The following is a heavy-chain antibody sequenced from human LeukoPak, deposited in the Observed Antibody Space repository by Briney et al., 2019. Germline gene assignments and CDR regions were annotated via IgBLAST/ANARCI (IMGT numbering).Heavy chain of an antibody. D-gene: IGHD3-9*01. CDR1: GYTSTSYG. J-gene: IGHJ3*02. V-gene: IGHV1-2*02. CDR3: ARVDKGDILISWAGDAFDI. CDR2: INPNSGGT. Sequence: ASVKVSCKASGYTSTSYGISWVRQAPGQGLEWMGWINPNSGGTNYAQKFQGRVTMTRDTSISTAYMELCRLRSDDTAVYYCARVDKGDILISWAGDAFDIWGQGTMVTVSS.